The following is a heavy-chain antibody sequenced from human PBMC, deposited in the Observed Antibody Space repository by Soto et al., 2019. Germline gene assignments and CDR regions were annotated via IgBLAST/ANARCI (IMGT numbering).Heavy chain of an antibody. CDR2: TSYDGSNK. CDR3: AKDSGYSGYDVYDYYYGMDV. V-gene: IGHV3-30*18. CDR1: GFTFSLYG. D-gene: IGHD5-12*01. J-gene: IGHJ6*02. Sequence: QLVESGGGVVQPGRSLRLSCAASGFTFSLYGMHWVRQAPGKGLEWVAVTSYDGSNKYYADSVKGRFTISRDNPKNTLYLQMNSLRAEDTAVYYCAKDSGYSGYDVYDYYYGMDVWGQGTTVTVSS.